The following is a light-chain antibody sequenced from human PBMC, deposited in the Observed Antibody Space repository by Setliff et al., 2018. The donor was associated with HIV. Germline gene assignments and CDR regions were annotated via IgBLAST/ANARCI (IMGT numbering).Light chain of an antibody. CDR2: GNS. CDR3: AAWDDTLHGSV. CDR1: SSNIGAGYD. Sequence: QSVLTQPPSVSGAPGQRVTISCTGSSSNIGAGYDVHWYQQLPGTAPKFLIYGNSNRPSGVPDRFSGSKSGTSASLAISGLQSDDEADYYCAAWDDTLHGSVFGTGTKVTVL. V-gene: IGLV1-40*01. J-gene: IGLJ1*01.